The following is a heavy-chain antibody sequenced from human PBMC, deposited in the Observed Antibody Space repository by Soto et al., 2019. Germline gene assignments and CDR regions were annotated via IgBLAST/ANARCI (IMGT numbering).Heavy chain of an antibody. D-gene: IGHD6-19*01. J-gene: IGHJ4*02. V-gene: IGHV4-4*02. Sequence: QVQLQESGPGLVKPSGTLSLTCAVSGGSISSSNWWSWVRQPSGKGLEWIGEIYHSGSTSYNPSLKSRVTISVDKSKNQFSLKLSSVTAADTAVYYCARERFGPPYSSGWYGGLADYWGQGTLVTVSS. CDR1: GGSISSSNW. CDR3: ARERFGPPYSSGWYGGLADY. CDR2: IYHSGST.